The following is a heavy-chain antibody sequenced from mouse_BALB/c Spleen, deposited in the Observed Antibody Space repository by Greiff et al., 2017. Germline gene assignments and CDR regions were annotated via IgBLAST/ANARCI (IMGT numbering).Heavy chain of an antibody. V-gene: IGHV2-6-2*01. CDR1: GFSLTSYG. Sequence: QVQLKQSGPDLVAPSQCLSITCTVSGFSLTSYGVHWVRQPPGKGLEWLVVIWSDGSTTYNSALKSRLSISKDNSSSQVFLKMISVQTDDTAVYYCARQNCYGIGAMGCGGQGTSGTGSS. J-gene: IGHJ4*01. CDR3: ARQNCYGIGAMGC. D-gene: IGHD1-1*01. CDR2: IWSDGST.